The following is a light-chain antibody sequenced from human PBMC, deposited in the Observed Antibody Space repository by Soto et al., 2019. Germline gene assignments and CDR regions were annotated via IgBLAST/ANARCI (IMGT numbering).Light chain of an antibody. CDR1: SSNMGSNI. J-gene: IGLJ2*01. CDR2: SKD. V-gene: IGLV1-44*01. CDR3: AAWDDSLNGVV. Sequence: QSVLTQPPSASGTPGQRVTISCSGSSSNMGSNIVNWYQQLPGAAPKLLIYSKDQRPSGVPDRFSGYKSGTSASLAISGLQSEDEADYYCAAWDDSLNGVVFGGGTKLTVL.